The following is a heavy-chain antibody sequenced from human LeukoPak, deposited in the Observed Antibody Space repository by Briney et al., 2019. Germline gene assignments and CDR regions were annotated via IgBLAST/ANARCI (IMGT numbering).Heavy chain of an antibody. CDR3: AREIRERYFDWLTGFY. Sequence: GGSLRLSCAASGFTFSSYGMHWVRQAPGKGLEWVAVISYDGSNKYYADSVKGRFTISRDNSKNTLYLQMNSLRAEDTAVYYCAREIRERYFDWLTGFYWGQGTLVTVSS. CDR2: ISYDGSNK. D-gene: IGHD3-9*01. J-gene: IGHJ4*02. V-gene: IGHV3-30*03. CDR1: GFTFSSYG.